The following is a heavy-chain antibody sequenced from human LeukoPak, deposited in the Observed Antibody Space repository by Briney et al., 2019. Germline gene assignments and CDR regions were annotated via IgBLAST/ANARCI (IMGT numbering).Heavy chain of an antibody. CDR3: ERLQKDYYDSSAYYPYYFDY. V-gene: IGHV4-34*01. CDR2: INHSGST. CDR1: GGSFSGYY. J-gene: IGHJ4*02. D-gene: IGHD3-22*01. Sequence: SETLSLTCAVYGGSFSGYYWSWIRQPPGKGLEWIGEINHSGSTNYNPSLKSRVTISVDTSKNQFSLKLSSVTAADTAVYYCERLQKDYYDSSAYYPYYFDYWGQGTLITVSS.